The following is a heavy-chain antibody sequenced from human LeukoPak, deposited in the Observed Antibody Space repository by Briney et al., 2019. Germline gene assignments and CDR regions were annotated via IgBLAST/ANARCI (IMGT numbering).Heavy chain of an antibody. Sequence: SETLSLTCTVYGGSISSYYCGWIRQPPGKGLGWIGYTYYSESTNYNPSLKSRVTISVDTSKNQFSLKLSSVTAADTAVYYCARVVVAHYYYYMDVWGKGTTVTVSS. CDR1: GGSISSYY. V-gene: IGHV4-59*01. D-gene: IGHD2-21*01. CDR3: ARVVVAHYYYYMDV. CDR2: TYYSEST. J-gene: IGHJ6*03.